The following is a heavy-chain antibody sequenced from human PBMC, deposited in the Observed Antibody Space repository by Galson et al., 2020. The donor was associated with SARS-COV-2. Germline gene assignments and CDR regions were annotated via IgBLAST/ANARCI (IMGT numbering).Heavy chain of an antibody. D-gene: IGHD2-21*02. Sequence: SETLSLTCTVSGGSVSRSNYYCTWIRQPPGKGLEWIGNINYSGNTKYNPSLKSRLTISVDTSKNQFSLKLTSVTAADAAVYYCARGVSGDPFDYWGQGTPVIVSS. CDR1: GGSVSRSNYY. V-gene: IGHV4-61*01. J-gene: IGHJ4*02. CDR2: INYSGNT. CDR3: ARGVSGDPFDY.